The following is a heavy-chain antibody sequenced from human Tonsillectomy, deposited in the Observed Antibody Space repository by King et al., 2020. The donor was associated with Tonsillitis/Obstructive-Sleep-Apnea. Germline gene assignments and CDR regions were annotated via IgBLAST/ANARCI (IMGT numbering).Heavy chain of an antibody. CDR1: GFTFSDFY. D-gene: IGHD3-10*01. CDR3: ARDPTDYYASGTYYFDY. CDR2: ISSSSSYT. V-gene: IGHV3-11*05. Sequence: QLVQSGGGLVKPGGSLRLSCAASGFTFSDFYMSWIRQAPGKGLEWVSYISSSSSYTSYADSVKGRFTISRDNAKNSLYLQMNSLRAEDTAVYYCARDPTDYYASGTYYFDYWGQGTLVTVSS. J-gene: IGHJ4*02.